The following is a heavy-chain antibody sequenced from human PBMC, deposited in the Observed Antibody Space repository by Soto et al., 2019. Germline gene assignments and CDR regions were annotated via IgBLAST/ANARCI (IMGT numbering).Heavy chain of an antibody. Sequence: SVKVSCKASGGTFSSYAISWVRQAPGQGLEWMGGIIPIFGTANYAQKFQGRVTITADESTSTAYMELSSLRSEDTAVYYCASGAYYYGSGSFGRAFDIWGQGTMVTVSS. CDR1: GGTFSSYA. J-gene: IGHJ3*02. CDR2: IIPIFGTA. D-gene: IGHD3-10*01. V-gene: IGHV1-69*13. CDR3: ASGAYYYGSGSFGRAFDI.